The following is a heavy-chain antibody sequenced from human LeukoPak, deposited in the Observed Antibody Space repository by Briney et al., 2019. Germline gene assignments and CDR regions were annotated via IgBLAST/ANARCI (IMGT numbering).Heavy chain of an antibody. V-gene: IGHV3-53*01. J-gene: IGHJ4*02. D-gene: IGHD2-21*02. CDR2: IYSGGST. CDR1: GFTFSSCS. Sequence: GGSLRLSCAASGFTFSSCSMNWVRQAPGKGLEWVSVIYSGGSTYYAGSVKGRLTISRDNSKNTLYLQMNTLRGEDTAVYYCARGAPYCGGDCYSDWGQGTLVTVSS. CDR3: ARGAPYCGGDCYSD.